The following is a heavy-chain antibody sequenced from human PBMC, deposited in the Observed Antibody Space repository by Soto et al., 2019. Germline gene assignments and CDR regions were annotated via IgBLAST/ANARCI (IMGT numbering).Heavy chain of an antibody. CDR2: IYASGRT. J-gene: IGHJ2*01. CDR1: GVSITPYF. CDR3: ARHFDVDPSLDQYYFDL. D-gene: IGHD3-9*01. V-gene: IGHV4-4*07. Sequence: QVQLQESGPGLVKPSETLSLTCTVSGVSITPYFWSWIRQPAGKAPEWVGHIYASGRTTYNPSLKSRVTMFVSQHQVSLRLTSVTAADTAVYYCARHFDVDPSLDQYYFDLWGRGALVTVSS.